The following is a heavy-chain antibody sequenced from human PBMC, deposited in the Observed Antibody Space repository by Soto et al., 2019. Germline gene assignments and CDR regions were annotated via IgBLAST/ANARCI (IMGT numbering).Heavy chain of an antibody. CDR1: GLTFSSYA. V-gene: IGHV3-30-3*01. D-gene: IGHD6-6*01. CDR2: ISYDGSNK. Sequence: QAGGSLRLSCAASGLTFSSYAMHWVRQAPGKGLEWVAVISYDGSNKYYAVSVKGRFTISRDNSKNTLYLQMNSLRAEDTAVYYCARERISARGWFDPLGQGTLVTVS. J-gene: IGHJ5*02. CDR3: ARERISARGWFDP.